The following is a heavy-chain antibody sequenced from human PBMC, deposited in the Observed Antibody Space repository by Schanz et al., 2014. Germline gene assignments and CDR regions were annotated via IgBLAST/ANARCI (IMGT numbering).Heavy chain of an antibody. CDR1: GLIFSNYV. V-gene: IGHV3-48*01. J-gene: IGHJ4*02. CDR2: ISGSSRTI. D-gene: IGHD6-13*01. Sequence: EVQLLESGGGLVQPGGSLKLSCAASGLIFSNYVMSWVRQAPGKGLEWVSYISGSSRTIYYADSMKGRFTVSRDNAKNSLFLQMNSLRVEDTAVYFCVSQTGSPNYWGQGTLVTVSS. CDR3: VSQTGSPNY.